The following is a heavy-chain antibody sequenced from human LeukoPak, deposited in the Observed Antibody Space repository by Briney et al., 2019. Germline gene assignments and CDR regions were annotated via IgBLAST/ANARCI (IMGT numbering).Heavy chain of an antibody. CDR3: ARVSIFGVVIPHLLYLDY. CDR1: GVSISSYY. J-gene: IGHJ4*02. D-gene: IGHD3-3*01. Sequence: SETLSLTCTVSGVSISSYYSSWIRQPPGMGLEWIGYIYYSGSTNYNPSLKSRVTISVDTSKNQFSLKLSSVTAADTAVYYCARVSIFGVVIPHLLYLDYWGQGTLVTVSS. CDR2: IYYSGST. V-gene: IGHV4-59*01.